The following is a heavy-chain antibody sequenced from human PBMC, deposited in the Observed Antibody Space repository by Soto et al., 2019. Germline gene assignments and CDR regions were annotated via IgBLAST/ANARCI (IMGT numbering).Heavy chain of an antibody. D-gene: IGHD3-10*01. CDR3: GRGGFSPGSEIYSPPRYYGMDV. CDR1: GYSFTTYG. V-gene: IGHV1-18*01. Sequence: QVQLVQSGAEVKKPGASVKVSCKASGYSFTTYGISWVRQAPGQGLEWMGWISDYNGNTNYEKKFQGRVTMTTDTSTRKAYRELKSLRSEAPASYFCGRGGFSPGSEIYSPPRYYGMDVWGQGTTVTVS. CDR2: ISDYNGNT. J-gene: IGHJ6*02.